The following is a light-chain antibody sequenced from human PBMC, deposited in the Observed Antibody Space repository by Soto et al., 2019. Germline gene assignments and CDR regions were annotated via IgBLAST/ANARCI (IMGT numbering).Light chain of an antibody. CDR1: SSDVGKYDY. CDR3: NSYAGGSNV. V-gene: IGLV2-8*01. J-gene: IGLJ1*01. CDR2: EVS. Sequence: QSALTQPPSASGSPGQSVTISCTGTSSDVGKYDYVSWFQQHLGKAPKLIIYEVSQRPSGVPDRFSGSKSGSTASLTVSGLQAEDEADYFCNSYAGGSNVFGTGTKLTVL.